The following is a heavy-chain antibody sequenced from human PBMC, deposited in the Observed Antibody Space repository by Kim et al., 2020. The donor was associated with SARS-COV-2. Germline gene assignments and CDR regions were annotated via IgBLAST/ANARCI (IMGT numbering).Heavy chain of an antibody. J-gene: IGHJ6*02. CDR2: ISAYNGNT. D-gene: IGHD3-10*01. V-gene: IGHV1-18*01. CDR3: ARSYYGSGSPWGYYYYYYGMDV. Sequence: ASVKVSCKASGYTFTSYGISWVRQAPGQGLEWMGWISAYNGNTNYAQKLQGRVTMTTDTSTITAYMELRSLRSDDTAVYYCARSYYGSGSPWGYYYYYYGMDVWGQGTTVTVSS. CDR1: GYTFTSYG.